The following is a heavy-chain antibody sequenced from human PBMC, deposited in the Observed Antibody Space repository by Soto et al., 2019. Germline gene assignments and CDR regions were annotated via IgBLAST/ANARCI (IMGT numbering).Heavy chain of an antibody. J-gene: IGHJ5*02. V-gene: IGHV2-5*02. CDR2: IDWDDDK. CDR3: AHSPTYCSRTRCYFGRHWFDP. CDR1: GFSLSTRGVG. D-gene: IGHD2-2*01. Sequence: QITLKESGPTLVKPTQTLTLTCTFSGFSLSTRGVGVGWIRQPPGKALEWRALIDWDDDKRYSPSRKSMLTSPKDTPKNQVVLTMSNMYPVDTATYYCAHSPTYCSRTRCYFGRHWFDPWGQGTLVTVSS.